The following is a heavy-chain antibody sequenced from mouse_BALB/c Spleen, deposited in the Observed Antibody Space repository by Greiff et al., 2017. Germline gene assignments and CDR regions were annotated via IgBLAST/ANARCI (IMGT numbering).Heavy chain of an antibody. CDR1: GYAFSSSW. V-gene: IGHV1-82*01. CDR2: IYPGDGDT. D-gene: IGHD1-1*01. J-gene: IGHJ2*01. CDR3: ASPHYYGSSSFDY. Sequence: VQLQESGPELVKPGASVKISCKASGYAFSSSWMNWVKQRPGQGLEWIGRIYPGDGDTNYNGKFKGKATLTADKSSSTAYMQLSSLTSVDSAVYFCASPHYYGSSSFDYWGQGTTLTVSS.